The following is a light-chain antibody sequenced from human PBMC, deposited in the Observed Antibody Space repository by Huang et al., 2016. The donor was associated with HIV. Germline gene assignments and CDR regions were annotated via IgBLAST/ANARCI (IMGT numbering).Light chain of an antibody. V-gene: IGKV1-39*01. CDR3: QQAYITPPYA. Sequence: DIQMTQSPSSLSASVGDRVTITCRASQSISSYLNWYQKKPGKAPKLLIYAASSLQSGVPSRFSGSGSGTDFTLTISSLQPEDFATYFCQQAYITPPYAFGQGTRLEIK. J-gene: IGKJ2*01. CDR1: QSISSY. CDR2: AAS.